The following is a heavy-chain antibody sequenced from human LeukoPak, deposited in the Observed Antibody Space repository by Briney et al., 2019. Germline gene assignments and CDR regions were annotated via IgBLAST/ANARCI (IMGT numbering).Heavy chain of an antibody. Sequence: GGSLRLSCAASGFTFSSYSMNWARQAPGKGLEWVSSISSSSSYIFYADSVKGRFTISRDNAKNSLFLQMSSLRAEDTAVYFCSGDPGDYWGQGTLVTVSS. V-gene: IGHV3-21*01. CDR3: SGDPGDY. CDR2: ISSSSSYI. D-gene: IGHD3-10*01. J-gene: IGHJ4*02. CDR1: GFTFSSYS.